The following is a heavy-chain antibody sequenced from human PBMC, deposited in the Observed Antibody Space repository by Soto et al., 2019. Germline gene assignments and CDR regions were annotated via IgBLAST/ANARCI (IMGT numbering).Heavy chain of an antibody. Sequence: SETLSLTCTVSGGSISSYYWIWIRQPPGKGLEWIGYIYQGGSTNYSPALKSRVTISLDTSKSQFSLKLSSVTAADTAVYYCARSVAAAGYYSFYGMDVWGQGTTVTVSS. CDR1: GGSISSYY. V-gene: IGHV4-59*01. CDR3: ARSVAAAGYYSFYGMDV. CDR2: IYQGGST. D-gene: IGHD6-25*01. J-gene: IGHJ6*02.